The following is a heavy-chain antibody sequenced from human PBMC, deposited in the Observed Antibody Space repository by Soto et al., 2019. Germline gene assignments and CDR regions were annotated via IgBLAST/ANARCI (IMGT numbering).Heavy chain of an antibody. D-gene: IGHD2-15*01. Sequence: PSETLSLTCAVYGVSFSGYYWSWIRQPPGKGLEWIGEINHSGSTNYNPSLKSRVTISVDTSKNQFSLKLSSVTAADTAVYYCAREGSGGSLYDAFDIWGQGTLVTVSS. CDR1: GVSFSGYY. J-gene: IGHJ3*02. CDR3: AREGSGGSLYDAFDI. V-gene: IGHV4-34*01. CDR2: INHSGST.